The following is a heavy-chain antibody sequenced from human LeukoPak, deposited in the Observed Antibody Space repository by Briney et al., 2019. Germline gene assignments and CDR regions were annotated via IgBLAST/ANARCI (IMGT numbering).Heavy chain of an antibody. CDR1: GFTFSSYW. Sequence: GGSLRLSCAASGFTFSSYWMHWVRQAPGKGLVWVSRISPDGSTTGHADSVKGRFTISRDNSKNTLYLQMNSLRAEDTAVYYCARVNSGSYYDFDYWGQGTLVTVSS. CDR2: ISPDGSTT. CDR3: ARVNSGSYYDFDY. V-gene: IGHV3-74*01. J-gene: IGHJ4*02. D-gene: IGHD1-26*01.